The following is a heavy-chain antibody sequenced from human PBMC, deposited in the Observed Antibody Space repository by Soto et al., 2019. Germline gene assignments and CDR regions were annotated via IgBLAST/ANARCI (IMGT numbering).Heavy chain of an antibody. CDR2: ISSNGGST. D-gene: IGHD3-10*01. Sequence: GGSLRLSCSASGFTFSSYAMQWVRQAPGKGLEYVSAISSNGGSTYYADSVKGRFTISRDNSKNTLYLQMSSLRAEDTVVYYCVKAMVRGVSDYCGQGTLVTVSS. J-gene: IGHJ4*02. CDR1: GFTFSSYA. CDR3: VKAMVRGVSDY. V-gene: IGHV3-64D*06.